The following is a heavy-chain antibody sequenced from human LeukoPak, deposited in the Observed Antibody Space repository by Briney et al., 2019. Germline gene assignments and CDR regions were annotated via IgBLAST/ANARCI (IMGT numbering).Heavy chain of an antibody. CDR2: IKHDGSET. J-gene: IGHJ4*02. V-gene: IGHV3-7*04. CDR3: ARHMYYSYDY. Sequence: GGSLRLSCAASGFTFSNNWMTWVRQAPGKGLEWVANIKHDGSETYYVGSVKGRFTISRDNAKNSLFLQMTSLRAEDTAVYYCARHMYYSYDYWGLGALVTVSS. D-gene: IGHD3-10*01. CDR1: GFTFSNNW.